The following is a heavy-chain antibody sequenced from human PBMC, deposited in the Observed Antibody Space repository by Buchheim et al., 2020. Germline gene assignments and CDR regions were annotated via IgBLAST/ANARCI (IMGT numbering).Heavy chain of an antibody. CDR3: ARDWADIVATSSSQAEGFFDY. CDR1: GFTFSSYA. V-gene: IGHV3-30-3*01. D-gene: IGHD5-12*01. Sequence: QVQLVESGGGLVKPGRSLRLSCAASGFTFSSYAMHWVRQAPGKGLEWVAVISYDGSNKYYADSVKGRFTISRDNSKNTLYLQMNSLRAEDTAVYYCARDWADIVATSSSQAEGFFDYWGQGTL. J-gene: IGHJ4*02. CDR2: ISYDGSNK.